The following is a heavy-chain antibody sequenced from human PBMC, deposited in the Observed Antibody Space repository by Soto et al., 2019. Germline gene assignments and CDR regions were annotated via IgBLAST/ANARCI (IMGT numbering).Heavy chain of an antibody. D-gene: IGHD6-19*01. CDR3: ARETPGGWQSDD. CDR2: IIPIFGPA. V-gene: IGHV1-69*13. Sequence: SVKVSCKASGGTFSSYAISWVGQAPGQGLEWMGGIIPIFGPANYAQKFQGRVTITADESTSTAYMELSSLRSEDTAGYYCARETPGGWQSDDWGQGTLVTVSS. CDR1: GGTFSSYA. J-gene: IGHJ4*02.